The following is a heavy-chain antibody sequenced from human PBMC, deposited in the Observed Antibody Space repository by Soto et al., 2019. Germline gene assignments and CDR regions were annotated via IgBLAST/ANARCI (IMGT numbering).Heavy chain of an antibody. Sequence: GGSLRLSCAASGFTFSSYAMSWVRQAPGKGLEWVSTISGSGGSTYYADSVKGRFTISRDNSKNTLYLQMNSLRAEDTAVYYCATLLPVFSYMDVWGKGTTVTVSS. V-gene: IGHV3-23*01. J-gene: IGHJ6*03. CDR1: GFTFSSYA. CDR2: ISGSGGST. CDR3: ATLLPVFSYMDV. D-gene: IGHD3-16*01.